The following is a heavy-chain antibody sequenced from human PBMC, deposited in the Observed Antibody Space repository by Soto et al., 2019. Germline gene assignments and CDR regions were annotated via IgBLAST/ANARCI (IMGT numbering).Heavy chain of an antibody. CDR1: GGSVSSGSYY. CDR3: ARHARPYYYDSSGYYAWGYFDY. J-gene: IGHJ4*02. CDR2: IYYSGST. V-gene: IGHV4-61*01. Sequence: SETLSLTCTVSGGSVSSGSYYWSWIRQPPGKGLEWIGYIYYSGSTNYNPSLKSRVTISVDTSKNQFSLKLSSVTAADTAVYYCARHARPYYYDSSGYYAWGYFDYWGQGTLVTVSS. D-gene: IGHD3-22*01.